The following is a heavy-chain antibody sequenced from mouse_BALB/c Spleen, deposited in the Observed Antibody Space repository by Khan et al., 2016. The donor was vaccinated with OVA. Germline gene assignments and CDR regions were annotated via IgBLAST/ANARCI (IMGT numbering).Heavy chain of an antibody. CDR1: GYSITSDYA. D-gene: IGHD3-2*02. V-gene: IGHV3-2*02. CDR2: ISYSGNT. Sequence: VQLKESGPGLVKPSQSLSLTCTVTGYSITSDYAWNWIRQFPGNKLEWMGYISYSGNTKYNPSLKSRISITRDTSKIQFFLQLNFVTIEDTATYYCARIQGGDFDYWGQGTTLTVSS. J-gene: IGHJ2*01. CDR3: ARIQGGDFDY.